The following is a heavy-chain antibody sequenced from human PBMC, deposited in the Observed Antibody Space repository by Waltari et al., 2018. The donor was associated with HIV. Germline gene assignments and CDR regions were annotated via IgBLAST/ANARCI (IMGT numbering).Heavy chain of an antibody. Sequence: QVQLQESGPGLVKPSQTLSLTCTVSGGSISSGSYHWSWIRQPAGKGLAWIGRLYTSVSTDYNPSLKSRATISGDTSKNQFSLKLSSVTAADTAVYYCARAVVGGYDLGNNWFDPWGQGTLVTVSS. CDR3: ARAVVGGYDLGNNWFDP. J-gene: IGHJ5*02. V-gene: IGHV4-61*02. CDR2: LYTSVST. CDR1: GGSISSGSYH. D-gene: IGHD5-12*01.